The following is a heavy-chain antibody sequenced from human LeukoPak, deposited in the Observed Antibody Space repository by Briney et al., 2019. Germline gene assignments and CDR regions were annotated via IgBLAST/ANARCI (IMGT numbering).Heavy chain of an antibody. CDR2: ISGSGGST. CDR3: AKLFYYDFWSGYCRH. Sequence: GGSLRLSCAASGFTFSSYAMSWVRQAPGKGLEWVSAISGSGGSTYYADSVKGRFTISRDNSKNTLYLQMNSLRAEDTAVYYCAKLFYYDFWSGYCRHWGQGTLVTVSS. J-gene: IGHJ4*02. V-gene: IGHV3-23*01. CDR1: GFTFSSYA. D-gene: IGHD3-3*01.